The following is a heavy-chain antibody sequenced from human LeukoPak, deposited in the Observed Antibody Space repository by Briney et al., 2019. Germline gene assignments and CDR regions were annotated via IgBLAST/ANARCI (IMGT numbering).Heavy chain of an antibody. J-gene: IGHJ5*02. V-gene: IGHV4-30-2*01. D-gene: IGHD2-2*01. Sequence: SQTLSLTCTVSGGSISSGGYYWSWIRQPPGKGLEWIGYIYHSGSTYYNPSLKSRVTISVDRSKNQFSLKLSSVTAADTAVYYCARVSCSSASCYGGGWFDPWGQGTLVTVSS. CDR3: ARVSCSSASCYGGGWFDP. CDR1: GGSISSGGYY. CDR2: IYHSGST.